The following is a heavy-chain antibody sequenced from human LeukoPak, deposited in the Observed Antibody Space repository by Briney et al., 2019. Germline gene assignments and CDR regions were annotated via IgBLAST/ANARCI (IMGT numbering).Heavy chain of an antibody. J-gene: IGHJ4*02. CDR2: IYSGGGT. D-gene: IGHD6-13*01. CDR1: GFAVSSNY. V-gene: IGHV3-53*01. Sequence: GGSLRLSCAASGFAVSSNYMSWVRQAPGKGLEWVSVIYSGGGTFYADSVKGRFTISRDNSKNTLYLQMHSLRAEGTAVYYCARHIAAADYFDYWGQGTLVTVSS. CDR3: ARHIAAADYFDY.